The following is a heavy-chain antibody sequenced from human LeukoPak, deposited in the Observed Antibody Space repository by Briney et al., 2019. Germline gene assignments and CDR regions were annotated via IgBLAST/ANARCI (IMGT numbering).Heavy chain of an antibody. CDR3: ARVWVGATKAGYGY. J-gene: IGHJ4*02. Sequence: ASVKFSCKASGYTFTSYYMHWVRQAPGQGLEWMGIISTSGGNTGYAQKFQGRIIMTRDTSTSTVYLDLSSLRSDDTAVYYCARVWVGATKAGYGYWGQGTLVTVSS. CDR2: ISTSGGNT. V-gene: IGHV1-46*01. CDR1: GYTFTSYY. D-gene: IGHD1-26*01.